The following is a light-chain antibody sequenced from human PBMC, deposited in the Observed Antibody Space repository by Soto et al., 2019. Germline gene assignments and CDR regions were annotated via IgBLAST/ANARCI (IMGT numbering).Light chain of an antibody. Sequence: GDRVTITCRASQSISSWLAWYQQKPGKAPKLLIYKASSLESGVPSRFSGSGSGTEFTLTISSLQPDDFATYYCQKYNSYSRKCGQGTKVDIK. V-gene: IGKV1-5*03. CDR1: QSISSW. J-gene: IGKJ1*01. CDR2: KAS. CDR3: QKYNSYSRK.